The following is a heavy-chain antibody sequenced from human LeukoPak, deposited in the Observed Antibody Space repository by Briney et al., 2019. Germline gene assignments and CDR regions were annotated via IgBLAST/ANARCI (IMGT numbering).Heavy chain of an antibody. Sequence: PGGSLRLSCAASGFTFSSYWMHWVRQAPGKGLEWVSAISGSGGSTYYADPVKGRFTISRDNSKNTLYLQMNSLRAEDTAVYYCAKEEFRRPDYWGQGTLVTVSS. D-gene: IGHD6-6*01. CDR1: GFTFSSYW. V-gene: IGHV3-23*01. CDR3: AKEEFRRPDY. J-gene: IGHJ4*02. CDR2: ISGSGGST.